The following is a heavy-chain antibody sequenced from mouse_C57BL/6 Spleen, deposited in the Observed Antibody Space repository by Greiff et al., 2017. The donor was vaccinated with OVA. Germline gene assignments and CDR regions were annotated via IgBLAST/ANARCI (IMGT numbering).Heavy chain of an antibody. Sequence: EVQRVESGGDLVKPGGSLKLSCAASGFTFSSYGMSWVRQTPDKRLEWVATISSGGSYTYYPDSVKGRFTISRDNAKNTLYLQMSSLKSEDTAMYYCARHNYDYDGAYWGQGTLVTVSA. CDR1: GFTFSSYG. J-gene: IGHJ3*01. CDR2: ISSGGSYT. D-gene: IGHD2-4*01. CDR3: ARHNYDYDGAY. V-gene: IGHV5-6*01.